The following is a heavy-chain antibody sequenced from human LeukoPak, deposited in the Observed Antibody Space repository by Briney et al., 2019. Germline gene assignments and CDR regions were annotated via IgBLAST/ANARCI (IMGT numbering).Heavy chain of an antibody. CDR1: GFTFDDYA. D-gene: IGHD3-3*02. J-gene: IGHJ6*03. V-gene: IGHV3-9*01. Sequence: GRSLRLSCAASGFTFDDYAMHWVRQAPGKGLEWVSGISWNSGSIGYADSVKGRFTISRDNAKNSLYLQMNSLRAEDTALYYCARVPIFGVVSVPYYYYMDVWGKGTTVTVSS. CDR2: ISWNSGSI. CDR3: ARVPIFGVVSVPYYYYMDV.